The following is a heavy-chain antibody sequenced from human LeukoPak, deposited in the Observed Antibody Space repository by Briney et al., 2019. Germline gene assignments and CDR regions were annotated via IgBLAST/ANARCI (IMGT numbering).Heavy chain of an antibody. Sequence: SETLSLTCTVSGGSISSYYWSWIRQPAGKGLEWIGRIYTSGSTNYNPSLKSRVTISVDTSKNQFSLKLSSVTAADRAVYYCARRVGRYFGERAYYYNYMDVWDKGTTVTISS. CDR2: IYTSGST. J-gene: IGHJ6*03. V-gene: IGHV4-4*07. D-gene: IGHD3-10*01. CDR3: ARRVGRYFGERAYYYNYMDV. CDR1: GGSISSYY.